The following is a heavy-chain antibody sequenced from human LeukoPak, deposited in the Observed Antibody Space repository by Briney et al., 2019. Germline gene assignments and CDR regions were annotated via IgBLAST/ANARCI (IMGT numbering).Heavy chain of an antibody. Sequence: GGSLRLSCAASGFTFSSYAMRWVRQAPGKGLEWVAVISYDGSNKYYADSVKGRFTISRDNSKNTLYLQMNSLRAEDTAVYYCARGSRIAAAGTSFDYWGQGTLVTVSS. D-gene: IGHD6-13*01. CDR2: ISYDGSNK. CDR1: GFTFSSYA. V-gene: IGHV3-30-3*01. CDR3: ARGSRIAAAGTSFDY. J-gene: IGHJ4*02.